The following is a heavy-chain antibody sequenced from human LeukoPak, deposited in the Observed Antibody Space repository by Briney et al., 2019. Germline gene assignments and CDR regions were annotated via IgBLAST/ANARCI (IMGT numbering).Heavy chain of an antibody. D-gene: IGHD3-22*01. J-gene: IGHJ5*02. CDR2: INPSGGST. Sequence: GASVKVSCKASGYTFIRHWMHWVRQAPGQGLEWMGIINPSGGSTNYAQKFQGRVTMTRDTSTSTVYMELSSLRSEDTAVYYCARVRKRITMIVVTKAEGWFDPWGQGTLVTVSS. V-gene: IGHV1-46*01. CDR1: GYTFIRHW. CDR3: ARVRKRITMIVVTKAEGWFDP.